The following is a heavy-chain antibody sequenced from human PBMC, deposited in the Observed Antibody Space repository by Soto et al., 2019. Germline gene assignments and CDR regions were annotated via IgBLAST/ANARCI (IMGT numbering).Heavy chain of an antibody. CDR2: INPNSGGT. CDR3: ARGVGITEPVQFDY. J-gene: IGHJ4*02. D-gene: IGHD1-20*01. CDR1: GYTFTGYY. Sequence: ASVKVSCKASGYTFTGYYMHLVRQAPGQGLEWMGCINPNSGGTNYAQKFQGRVTMTRYTSITTAYMELSRVSSEDKTVYYCARGVGITEPVQFDYWGKGTLVTVSS. V-gene: IGHV1-2*02.